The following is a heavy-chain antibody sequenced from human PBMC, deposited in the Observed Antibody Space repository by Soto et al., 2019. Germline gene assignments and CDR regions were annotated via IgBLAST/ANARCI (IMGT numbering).Heavy chain of an antibody. CDR1: GFTFSSYA. CDR3: AKDMVREVINSDLGTFDY. Sequence: SEGSLRGSCADSGFTFSSYAMSWVRQAPGKGLEWVSAISGSGGSTYYADSVKGRFTISRDNSKNTLYLQMNSLRAEDTAVYYCAKDMVREVINSDLGTFDYWGQGTLVTVSS. CDR2: ISGSGGST. D-gene: IGHD3-10*01. J-gene: IGHJ4*02. V-gene: IGHV3-23*01.